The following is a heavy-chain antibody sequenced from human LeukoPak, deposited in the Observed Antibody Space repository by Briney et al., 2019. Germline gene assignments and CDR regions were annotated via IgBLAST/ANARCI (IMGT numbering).Heavy chain of an antibody. J-gene: IGHJ4*02. CDR3: AKDGDHSGSLYDC. Sequence: GGSLRLSCAASGFTFSSSAMSWVRQVPGKGLEWVSGISASGGSTYYADSVRGRFTISRDNSKNTLYVQMNSLRDEDTAVYYCAKDGDHSGSLYDCWGQGTLVTVSS. CDR1: GFTFSSSA. V-gene: IGHV3-23*01. D-gene: IGHD1-26*01. CDR2: ISASGGST.